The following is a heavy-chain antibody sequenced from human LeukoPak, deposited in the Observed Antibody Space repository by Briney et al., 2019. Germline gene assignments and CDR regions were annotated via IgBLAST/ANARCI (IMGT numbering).Heavy chain of an antibody. V-gene: IGHV3-15*01. J-gene: IGHJ4*02. CDR3: TTSTKPYSSSWYRVWYFDY. Sequence: GGSLRLSCAASGYTFSNAWMSWVRQAPGMGLERVGRIKSKSDGWTTDYAAPVKGRFTISRDDSKNTLYLQMNSLKTEDTAVYYCTTSTKPYSSSWYRVWYFDYWGQGTLVTVSS. D-gene: IGHD6-13*01. CDR1: GYTFSNAW. CDR2: IKSKSDGWTT.